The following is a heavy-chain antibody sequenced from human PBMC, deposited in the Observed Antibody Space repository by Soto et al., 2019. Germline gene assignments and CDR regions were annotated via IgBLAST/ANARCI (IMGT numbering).Heavy chain of an antibody. V-gene: IGHV3-30*18. CDR1: GFTFSRYG. D-gene: IGHD1-26*01. J-gene: IGHJ4*02. CDR3: TKEGGLSGSYYISSSYYFDY. CDR2: ISYDGSNT. Sequence: QVQLVESGGGVVQPGRSLRLSWVASGFTFSRYGMHWVRQAPGKGLEWVAIISYDGSNTYYADSVKGRFTISRDNSKNTLYLQMNSLRAEDTSVYYCTKEGGLSGSYYISSSYYFDYWGQGTLVTVSS.